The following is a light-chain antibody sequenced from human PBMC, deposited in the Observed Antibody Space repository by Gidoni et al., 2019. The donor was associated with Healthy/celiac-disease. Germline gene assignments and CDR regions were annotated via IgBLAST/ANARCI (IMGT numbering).Light chain of an antibody. J-gene: IGKJ3*01. CDR3: QQSYSSVT. CDR1: QSISSY. CDR2: AAS. Sequence: DIQMTQSPSSLSPSVGDRVTITCRASQSISSYLNWYQQKPGKAPKLLIYAASSLQSGVPSRFSGSGSGTDFTLTISSLQPEDFATYSCQQSYSSVTFGPGTKVDIQ. V-gene: IGKV1-39*01.